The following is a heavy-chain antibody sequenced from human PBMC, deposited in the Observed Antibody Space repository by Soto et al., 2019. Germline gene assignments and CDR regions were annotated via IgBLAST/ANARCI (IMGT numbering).Heavy chain of an antibody. CDR3: ARDSSGWFGFDY. V-gene: IGHV2-5*02. D-gene: IGHD6-19*01. CDR1: GFSLSTSGVG. J-gene: IGHJ4*02. Sequence: QITLKESGPTLVKPTQTLTLTCTFSGFSLSTSGVGVGWIRQPPGKALEWLALIYWDDDKRYSPSLKSRLTISKDTSKNQVVLTMTNMEPVDTATYYCARDSSGWFGFDYWGQGTLVTVSS. CDR2: IYWDDDK.